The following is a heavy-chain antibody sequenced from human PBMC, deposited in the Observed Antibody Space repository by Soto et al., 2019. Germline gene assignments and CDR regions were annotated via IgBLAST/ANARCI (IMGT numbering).Heavy chain of an antibody. CDR2: INHSGST. CDR3: ARSVGAVGVRCSFDY. CDR1: GGSFSGYY. V-gene: IGHV4-34*01. J-gene: IGHJ4*02. Sequence: QVQLQQWGAGLLKPSETLSLTCAVYGGSFSGYYWSWIRQPPGKGQEWIGEINHSGSTNYNPSHKSRVTTSVDTSKNQFSLKLSSVTAADTAVYYCARSVGAVGVRCSFDYWGQGTLVTVSS. D-gene: IGHD3-10*02.